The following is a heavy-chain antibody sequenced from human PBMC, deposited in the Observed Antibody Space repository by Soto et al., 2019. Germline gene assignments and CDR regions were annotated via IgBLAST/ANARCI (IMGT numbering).Heavy chain of an antibody. Sequence: SETLSLTCTVADDSSCSNNYYWGWIRQPPGKGLEWIASIHYSGSTYYNPSLKSRVSMSGDTSKNQFSLRLSSLTAADTAVYFCVRCGSERYFDYWGQGTMVTVSS. D-gene: IGHD5-12*01. J-gene: IGHJ4*02. V-gene: IGHV4-39*01. CDR2: IHYSGST. CDR3: VRCGSERYFDY. CDR1: DDSSCSNNYY.